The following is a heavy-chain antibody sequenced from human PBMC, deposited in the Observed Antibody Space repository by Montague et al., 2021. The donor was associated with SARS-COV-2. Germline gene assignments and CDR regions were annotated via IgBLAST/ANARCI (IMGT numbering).Heavy chain of an antibody. CDR3: ARGVVAAPGAFDY. CDR2: VSASGST. V-gene: IGHV4-4*07. CDR1: GDSISYFY. Sequence: SETLSLTCTVSGDSISYFYWSWIRQPAGKGLEWIGRVSASGSTNYNPSLNSRVTMSVDTSKKQFSLRLSPVTAAGTAVYYCARGVVAAPGAFDYWGQGTLVTVSS. D-gene: IGHD6-13*01. J-gene: IGHJ4*02.